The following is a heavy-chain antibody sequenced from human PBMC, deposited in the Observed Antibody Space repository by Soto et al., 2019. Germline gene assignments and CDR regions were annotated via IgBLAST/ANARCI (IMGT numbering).Heavy chain of an antibody. CDR1: GYTFTGYY. Sequence: QVQLVQSGAEVKKPGASVKVSCKASGYTFTGYYMHWVRQAPGQGLEWMGWINPNSGGTNYAQKFQGWVTMTRDTSISTAYMELSRLRSDDTAVYYCARWGNIVVVPAAIDYYYGMDVWGQGTTVTVSS. J-gene: IGHJ6*02. D-gene: IGHD2-2*01. CDR2: INPNSGGT. V-gene: IGHV1-2*04. CDR3: ARWGNIVVVPAAIDYYYGMDV.